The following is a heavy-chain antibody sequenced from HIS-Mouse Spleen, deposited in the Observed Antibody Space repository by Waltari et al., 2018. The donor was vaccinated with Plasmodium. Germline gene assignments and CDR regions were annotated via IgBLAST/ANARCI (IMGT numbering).Heavy chain of an antibody. CDR1: GGSISIYY. Sequence: QVQLQESGPGLVKPSETLSLTCTVSGGSISIYYWRWTRQPPGKGLEWIGYIYYSGSTNYNPSLKSRVTISVDTSKNQFSLKLSSVTAADTAVYYCARLRYSYGYFDYWGQGTLVTVSS. D-gene: IGHD5-18*01. CDR3: ARLRYSYGYFDY. V-gene: IGHV4-59*08. J-gene: IGHJ4*02. CDR2: IYYSGST.